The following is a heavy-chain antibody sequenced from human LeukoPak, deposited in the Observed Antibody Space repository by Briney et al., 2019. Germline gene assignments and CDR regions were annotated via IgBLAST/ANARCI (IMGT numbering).Heavy chain of an antibody. CDR1: GFTFSSYS. CDR3: AREPQEGFDY. J-gene: IGHJ4*02. Sequence: GGSLRLSCAASGFTFSSYSMNWVRQAPGKGLEWISYISGSSRAIYYADSVKGRFTISRDNAKSSLYLQMNNLRAEDTAVYYCAREPQEGFDYWGQGTLVTISS. V-gene: IGHV3-48*01. CDR2: ISGSSRAI.